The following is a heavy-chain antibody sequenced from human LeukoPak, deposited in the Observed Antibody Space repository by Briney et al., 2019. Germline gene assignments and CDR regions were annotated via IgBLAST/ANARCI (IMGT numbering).Heavy chain of an antibody. CDR3: AREGKDYYDSSGYPDAFDI. CDR2: IYTSGST. Sequence: SETLSLTCTVSGGSISSGSYYWRWIRQPAGKGLEWIGRIYTSGSTNYNPSLKSRVTISVDTSKNQFSLKLSSVTAADTAVYYCAREGKDYYDSSGYPDAFDIWGQGTMVTVSS. V-gene: IGHV4-61*02. D-gene: IGHD3-22*01. J-gene: IGHJ3*02. CDR1: GGSISSGSYY.